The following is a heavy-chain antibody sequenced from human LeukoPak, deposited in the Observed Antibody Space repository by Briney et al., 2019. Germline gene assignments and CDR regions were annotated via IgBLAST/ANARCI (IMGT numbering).Heavy chain of an antibody. V-gene: IGHV3-7*01. CDR3: ARGFQRGDSPV. J-gene: IGHJ4*02. Sequence: GGSLRLSCAASGFTFSTYSLSWVRQAPGKGLEWVAKINKDASEKGYVDSVKGRFTISRDNAKGSLYLQLNSLRAEDTAVYYCARGFQRGDSPVWGQGTLVTVSS. D-gene: IGHD2-21*02. CDR2: INKDASEK. CDR1: GFTFSTYS.